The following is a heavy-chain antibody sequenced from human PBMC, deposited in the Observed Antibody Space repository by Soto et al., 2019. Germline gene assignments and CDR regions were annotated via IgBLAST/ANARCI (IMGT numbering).Heavy chain of an antibody. CDR1: GFTFSSYA. V-gene: IGHV3-30-3*01. CDR2: ISYDGSNK. CDR3: ARGGTNWGGNGGD. J-gene: IGHJ4*02. D-gene: IGHD7-27*01. Sequence: QVQLVESGGGVVQPGRSLRLSCAASGFTFSSYAMHWVRQAPGKGLEWVAVISYDGSNKYYADSVKGRFTISRDNAKNTLYLQMNSLRAEDTAVYYCARGGTNWGGNGGDWCQGTLVTVSS.